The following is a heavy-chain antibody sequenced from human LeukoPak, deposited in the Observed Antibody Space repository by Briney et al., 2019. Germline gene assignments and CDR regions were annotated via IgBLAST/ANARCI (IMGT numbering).Heavy chain of an antibody. V-gene: IGHV1-46*01. Sequence: ASVKVSCKASGYTFTSYYMHWVRQAPGQGLVWMGVINTRDGSTSYAQKFQGRVTMTRDTSTSTVYVELSSLRSEDTAVYYCARDRPVTSRRQLSSPNPRFDSWGQGTLVTVSS. CDR3: ARDRPVTSRRQLSSPNPRFDS. CDR1: GYTFTSYY. D-gene: IGHD4-17*01. CDR2: INTRDGST. J-gene: IGHJ4*02.